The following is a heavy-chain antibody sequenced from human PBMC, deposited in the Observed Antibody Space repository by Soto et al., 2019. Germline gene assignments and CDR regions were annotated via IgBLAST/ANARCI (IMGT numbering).Heavy chain of an antibody. CDR2: IIPIFGIA. D-gene: IGHD2-2*02. J-gene: IGHJ5*02. CDR1: GGTFSSYA. Sequence: QVQLVQSGAEVKKPGSSVKVSCKASGGTFSSYAISWVRQAPGQGLEWMGGIIPIFGIANYAQKFQGRVTITAEKSTSTAYMELSSLRSEDTAVYYCARGVCSSTSCYTGWFDPWGQGTLVTVSS. CDR3: ARGVCSSTSCYTGWFDP. V-gene: IGHV1-69*17.